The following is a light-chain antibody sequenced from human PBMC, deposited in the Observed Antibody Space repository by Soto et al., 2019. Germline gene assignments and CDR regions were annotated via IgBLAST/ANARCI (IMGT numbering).Light chain of an antibody. CDR3: QQYNNWPMYT. J-gene: IGKJ5*01. CDR2: GAS. Sequence: TQSPGTLSLSPGERATLSCRAVQSVSSYLAWYQQKPGQAPRLLIYGASTRATGIPARFSGSGSGTEFTLTISSLQSEDFAVYYCQQYNNWPMYTFGQGTRLEIK. V-gene: IGKV3-15*01. CDR1: QSVSSY.